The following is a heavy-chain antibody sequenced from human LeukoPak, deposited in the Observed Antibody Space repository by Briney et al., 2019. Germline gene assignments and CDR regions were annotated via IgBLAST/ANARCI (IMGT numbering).Heavy chain of an antibody. J-gene: IGHJ4*02. CDR3: AGGPDPLLGYCSGGSCYFFDY. V-gene: IGHV3-30*04. CDR2: ISYDGSNK. Sequence: QPGRSLRLSCAASGFTFSSYAMHWVRQAPGKGLEWVAGISYDGSNKYYADSVKGRFTISRDNSKNTLYLQMNSLRAEDTAVYYCAGGPDPLLGYCSGGSCYFFDYWGQGTLVTVSS. D-gene: IGHD2-15*01. CDR1: GFTFSSYA.